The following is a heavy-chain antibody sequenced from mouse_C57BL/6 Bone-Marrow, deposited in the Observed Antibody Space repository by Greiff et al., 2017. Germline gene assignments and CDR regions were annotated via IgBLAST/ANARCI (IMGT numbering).Heavy chain of an antibody. V-gene: IGHV1-84*01. D-gene: IGHD2-5*01. J-gene: IGHJ4*01. CDR2: IYPGSGNT. CDR1: GYTFTDYY. CDR3: ARGGIYYSNYIYAMDY. Sequence: QVQLQQSGPELVKPGASVKISCKASGYTFTDYYINWVKQRPGQGLEWIGWIYPGSGNTKYNEKFKGKATLTVDTSSSTAYMQLSSLTSEDSAVYFCARGGIYYSNYIYAMDYGGQGTAVTVSS.